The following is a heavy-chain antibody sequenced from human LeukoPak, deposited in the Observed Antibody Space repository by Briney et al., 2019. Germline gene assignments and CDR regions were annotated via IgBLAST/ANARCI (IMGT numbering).Heavy chain of an antibody. J-gene: IGHJ3*02. V-gene: IGHV3-9*01. D-gene: IGHD5-12*01. CDR3: AKAAYPGYSGYDSNAFDI. Sequence: GGSLRLSCAASGFTFDDYAMHWVGQAPGKGLEWVSGISWNSGSIGYADSVKGRFTISRDNAKNSLYLQMNSLRAEDTALYYCAKAAYPGYSGYDSNAFDIWGQGTMVTVSS. CDR1: GFTFDDYA. CDR2: ISWNSGSI.